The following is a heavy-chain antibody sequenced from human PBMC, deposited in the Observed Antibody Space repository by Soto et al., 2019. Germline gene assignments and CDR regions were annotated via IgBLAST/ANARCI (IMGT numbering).Heavy chain of an antibody. CDR2: IYYSGST. Sequence: SETLSLTCTVSGGSISSYYWSWIRQPPGKGLEWIGYIYYSGSTNYNPSLKSRVTISVDTSKNQFSLKLSSVTAADTAVYYCARGGAYYYDSSGYPFDAFDIWGQGTMVTVSS. CDR3: ARGGAYYYDSSGYPFDAFDI. D-gene: IGHD3-22*01. J-gene: IGHJ3*02. V-gene: IGHV4-59*01. CDR1: GGSISSYY.